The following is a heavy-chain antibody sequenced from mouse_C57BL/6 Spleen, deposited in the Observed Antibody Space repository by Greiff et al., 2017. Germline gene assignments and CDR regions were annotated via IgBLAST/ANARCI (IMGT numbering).Heavy chain of an antibody. Sequence: QVQLQQPGAELVIPGASVKLSCKASGYTFTSYWMHWVKQRPGQGLEWIGEIDPSDSYTNYNQKFKGKSTLTVDKSSSTAYMQLSSLTSEDSAVYYCASTMVTTGAMDYWGQGTSVTVSS. D-gene: IGHD2-2*01. V-gene: IGHV1-69*01. CDR1: GYTFTSYW. J-gene: IGHJ4*01. CDR2: IDPSDSYT. CDR3: ASTMVTTGAMDY.